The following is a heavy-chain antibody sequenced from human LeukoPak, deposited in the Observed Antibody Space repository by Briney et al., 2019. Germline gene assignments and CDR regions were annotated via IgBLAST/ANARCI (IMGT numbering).Heavy chain of an antibody. CDR3: ARLPTGYPNWFDP. CDR2: INHSGST. CDR1: GGSFSGYY. Sequence: SETLSLTCAVYGGSFSGYYWSWIRQPPGKGLEWIGEINHSGSTNYNPSLKSRVTISVDTSKNQFSLKLSSVTAADTAVYYCARLPTGYPNWFDPWGQGTLVTVSS. D-gene: IGHD3-9*01. V-gene: IGHV4-34*01. J-gene: IGHJ5*02.